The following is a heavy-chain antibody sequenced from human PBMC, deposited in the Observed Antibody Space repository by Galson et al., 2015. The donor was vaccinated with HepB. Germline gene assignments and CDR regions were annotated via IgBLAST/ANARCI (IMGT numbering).Heavy chain of an antibody. CDR3: SKGRSSGNSYFDY. Sequence: SLRLSCAASGFTFSSYSMNWVRQAPGKGLEWVSSISSSSSYIYYTDSVKGRFTISRDNAKNSLYLQMSSLRAEDTAVYYCSKGRSSGNSYFDYWGQGTLVTVSS. D-gene: IGHD1-26*01. CDR2: ISSSSSYI. V-gene: IGHV3-21*04. J-gene: IGHJ4*02. CDR1: GFTFSSYS.